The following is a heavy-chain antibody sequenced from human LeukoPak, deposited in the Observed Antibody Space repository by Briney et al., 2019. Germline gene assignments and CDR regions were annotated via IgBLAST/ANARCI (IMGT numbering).Heavy chain of an antibody. V-gene: IGHV4-30-2*01. CDR1: GGSISSGGYY. Sequence: PSETLSLTCTVSGGSISSGGYYWSWIRQPPGKGLEWLGYIYHSGSTYYNPSLKSRVTISVDRSKNQFSLKLSSVTAADTAVYYCATPKAFLSAFDIWGQGTMVTVSS. CDR2: IYHSGST. D-gene: IGHD2-21*01. CDR3: ATPKAFLSAFDI. J-gene: IGHJ3*02.